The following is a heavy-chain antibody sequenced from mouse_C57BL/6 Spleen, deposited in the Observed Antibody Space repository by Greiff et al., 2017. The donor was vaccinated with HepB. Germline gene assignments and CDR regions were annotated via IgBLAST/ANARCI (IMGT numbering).Heavy chain of an antibody. CDR2: IYPGSGNT. Sequence: QVQLKQSGAELVRPGASVKLSCKASGYTFTDYYINWVKQRPGQGLEWIARIYPGSGNTYYNEKFKGKATLTAEKSSSTAYMQLSSLTSEDSAVYFCARGGSYYGNWFAYWGQGTLVTVSA. J-gene: IGHJ3*01. CDR1: GYTFTDYY. V-gene: IGHV1-76*01. CDR3: ARGGSYYGNWFAY. D-gene: IGHD2-1*01.